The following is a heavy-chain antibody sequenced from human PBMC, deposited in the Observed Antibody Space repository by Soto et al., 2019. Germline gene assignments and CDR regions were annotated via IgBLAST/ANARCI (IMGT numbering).Heavy chain of an antibody. D-gene: IGHD3-3*01. CDR2: ISSSSSYI. CDR3: ARDLSLYYDFWSGSSTYGMDV. V-gene: IGHV3-21*01. Sequence: GSLRLSCAASGFTFSSYSMNWVRQAPGKGLEWVSSISSSSSYIYYADSVKGRFTISRDNAKNSLYLQMNSLRAEDTAVYYCARDLSLYYDFWSGSSTYGMDVWGQGTTVTVSS. CDR1: GFTFSSYS. J-gene: IGHJ6*02.